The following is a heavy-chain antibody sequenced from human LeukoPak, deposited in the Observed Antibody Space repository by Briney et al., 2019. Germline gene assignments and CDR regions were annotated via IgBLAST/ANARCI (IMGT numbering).Heavy chain of an antibody. Sequence: GGSLRLSCAAAGFTFASSAMNWVRQAPGKGLEWVSAISGGGGSTYYADSVKGRVTSSRDNSKNTLSLKMNSLRAEDTAVYYCAKGHGYYYYYGMDVWGQGTTVTVSS. CDR3: AKGHGYYYYYGMDV. CDR1: GFTFASSA. V-gene: IGHV3-23*01. CDR2: ISGGGGST. J-gene: IGHJ6*02.